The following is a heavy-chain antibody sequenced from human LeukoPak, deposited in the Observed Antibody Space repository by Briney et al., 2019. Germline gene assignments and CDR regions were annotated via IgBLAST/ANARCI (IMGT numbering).Heavy chain of an antibody. D-gene: IGHD6-19*01. V-gene: IGHV1-18*01. Sequence: ASVKVSFTASGYTFTRYAISWVRQAPGQGLEWMGWVSTYNGDTKYAQNLQGRLTMTTDTSTSTVYMELRSLRSDDTAVYYCARDPSNTSGWYIYFDYWGPGTLVTVSS. J-gene: IGHJ4*02. CDR2: VSTYNGDT. CDR1: GYTFTRYA. CDR3: ARDPSNTSGWYIYFDY.